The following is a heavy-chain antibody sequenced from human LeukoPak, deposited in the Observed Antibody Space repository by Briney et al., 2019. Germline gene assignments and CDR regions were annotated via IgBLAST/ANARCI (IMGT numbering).Heavy chain of an antibody. CDR1: GGSISSSNW. V-gene: IGHV4-4*02. D-gene: IGHD2-21*02. CDR3: ASLAVVVTATGDY. J-gene: IGHJ4*02. CDR2: IYHSRST. Sequence: PSETLSLTCAVSGGSISSSNWWSWVRQPPGKGLEWIGEIYHSRSTNYNPSLRSRVTISVDKSKNQFSLTLRSVTAADTAVYYCASLAVVVTATGDYWGQGTLVTVSS.